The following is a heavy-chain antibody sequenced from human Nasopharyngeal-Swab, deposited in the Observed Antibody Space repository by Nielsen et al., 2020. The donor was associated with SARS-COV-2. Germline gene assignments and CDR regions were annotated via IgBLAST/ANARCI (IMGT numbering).Heavy chain of an antibody. V-gene: IGHV3-23*01. J-gene: IGHJ4*02. CDR1: GFTFSSYA. CDR2: ISGSGGST. Sequence: GESLKISCAASGFTFSSYAMSWVRQAPGKGLEWVSAISGSGGSTYYADSVKGRFTISRDNSKNTLYLQMNSLRAEDTAVYYCARLYRGYCSSTSCPVDYWGQGTLVTVSS. D-gene: IGHD2-2*01. CDR3: ARLYRGYCSSTSCPVDY.